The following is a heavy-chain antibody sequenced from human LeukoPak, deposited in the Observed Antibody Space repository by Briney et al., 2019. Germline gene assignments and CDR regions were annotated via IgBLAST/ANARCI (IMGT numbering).Heavy chain of an antibody. D-gene: IGHD2-15*01. J-gene: IGHJ4*02. CDR3: ARTPRGTCYDY. Sequence: SGPTLVNPTQTLTLTVTFSGISLTTHGIRVSWICHTPGKTLEWLSRIDWDDNEFYSTALMTRLTISTDTSRNQVVITMTHMDPVDTATYYCARTPRGTCYDYWGEGTLVTVSS. V-gene: IGHV2-70*04. CDR1: GISLTTHGIR. CDR2: IDWDDNE.